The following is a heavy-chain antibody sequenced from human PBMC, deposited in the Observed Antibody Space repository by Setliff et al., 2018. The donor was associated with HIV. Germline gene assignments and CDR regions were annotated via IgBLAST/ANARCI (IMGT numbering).Heavy chain of an antibody. CDR3: VRERRRSPLSYSLDV. CDR1: GGSISSGGYY. Sequence: TLSLTCTVSGGSISSGGYYWNWIRQYPVKGLEWIGHIYYNGRTLFNPALGTRLNMSVDTSENQFSLHLNSVTAADTAVYYCVRERRRSPLSYSLDVWGQGTTVTVSS. V-gene: IGHV4-31*03. J-gene: IGHJ6*02. CDR2: IYYNGRT.